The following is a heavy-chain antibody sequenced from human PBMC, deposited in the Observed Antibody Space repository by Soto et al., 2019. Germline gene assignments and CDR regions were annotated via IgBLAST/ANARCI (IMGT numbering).Heavy chain of an antibody. J-gene: IGHJ6*02. D-gene: IGHD3-10*01. Sequence: ASVKVSCKASGYTFTSYYMHWVRQSPGQGLEWMGIINPSGGSTSYAQKFQGRVTMTRDTSTSTVYMELSSLRSEDTAVYYCARVAKRSGYYYGMDVWGQGTTVTVSS. V-gene: IGHV1-46*01. CDR2: INPSGGST. CDR3: ARVAKRSGYYYGMDV. CDR1: GYTFTSYY.